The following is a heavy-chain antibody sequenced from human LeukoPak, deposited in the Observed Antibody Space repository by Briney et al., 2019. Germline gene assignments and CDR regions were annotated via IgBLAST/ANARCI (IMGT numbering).Heavy chain of an antibody. CDR1: GGSISSYY. D-gene: IGHD3-3*01. Sequence: SETLSLTCTVSGGSISSYYWSWIRQPPGKGLEWIGYIYYSGSTNYNPSLKSRVTISVDTSKNQFSLKLSPVTAADTAVYYCARANLAYYDFWKDGMDVWGQGTTVTVSS. CDR3: ARANLAYYDFWKDGMDV. V-gene: IGHV4-59*01. CDR2: IYYSGST. J-gene: IGHJ6*02.